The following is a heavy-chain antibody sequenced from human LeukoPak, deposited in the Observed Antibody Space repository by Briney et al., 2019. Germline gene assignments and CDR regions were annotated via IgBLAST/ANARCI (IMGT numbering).Heavy chain of an antibody. J-gene: IGHJ4*02. CDR1: GYTFSSYY. V-gene: IGHV1-46*01. D-gene: IGHD4-17*01. CDR2: INPSGGAT. Sequence: ASVKVSCKASGYTFSSYYFHWVRQAPGQGLEWMGLINPSGGATSFAQKFRGRVTMTRDMSTGTVFMVLSSLRSDDTAVYFCARAPSTTVTTFGLFDYWGQGTLVTVSS. CDR3: ARAPSTTVTTFGLFDY.